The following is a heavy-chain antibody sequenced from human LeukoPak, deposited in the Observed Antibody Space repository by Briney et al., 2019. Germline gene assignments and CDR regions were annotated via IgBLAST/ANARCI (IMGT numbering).Heavy chain of an antibody. D-gene: IGHD1-26*01. CDR1: GFTFSTYA. Sequence: PGGSLRLFCAASGFTFSTYAMSWVRQAPGKGLEWVSDISGSGSNTYYADSVKGRFTISRDNSKNTLYLQMNSLRVEDTAVYYCAKKYSTGLDPWGQGTLVTVSS. CDR3: AKKYSTGLDP. CDR2: ISGSGSNT. V-gene: IGHV3-23*01. J-gene: IGHJ5*02.